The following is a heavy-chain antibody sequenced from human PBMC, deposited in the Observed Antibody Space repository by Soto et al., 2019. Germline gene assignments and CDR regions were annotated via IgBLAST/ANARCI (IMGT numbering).Heavy chain of an antibody. V-gene: IGHV1-2*04. D-gene: IGHD2-8*01. Sequence: QVQLVQSGAEVKKPGASVKVSCKASGYSFTDYHIHWVRQAPGQGLEWLGRINPKSGGTSTAQKVQGWVTMTTDTSLSTASMELTRLTSDDTAIYYCARGDSTDCSNGVCSFFYNHDMDVWGQGTTVTVSS. J-gene: IGHJ6*02. CDR2: INPKSGGT. CDR3: ARGDSTDCSNGVCSFFYNHDMDV. CDR1: GYSFTDYH.